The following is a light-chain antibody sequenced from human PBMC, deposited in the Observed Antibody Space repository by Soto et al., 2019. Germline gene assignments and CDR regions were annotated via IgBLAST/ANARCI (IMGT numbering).Light chain of an antibody. CDR3: SSYTDSSNYV. Sequence: LTQPASVSGSPGQSITTSCTGTSSDLAIYNYVSWYQQQPGKAPKLMIYQVTNRPSGVSNRFSGSRSGNTASLTISGLQAEDEADYYCSSYTDSSNYVFGTGTKGTVL. CDR2: QVT. J-gene: IGLJ1*01. CDR1: SSDLAIYNY. V-gene: IGLV2-14*01.